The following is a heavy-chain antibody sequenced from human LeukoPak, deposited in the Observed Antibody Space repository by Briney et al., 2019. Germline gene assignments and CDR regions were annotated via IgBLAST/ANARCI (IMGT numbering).Heavy chain of an antibody. Sequence: GGSLRLSCAASGFTFSSYSMNWVRQAPGKGLEWVSYISSSSSTIYYADSVKGRFTISRDNSKNTLYLQMNSLRAEDTAVYYCAKDQDYYDSSAPGPFDYWGQGTLVTVSS. CDR1: GFTFSSYS. CDR2: ISSSSSTI. J-gene: IGHJ4*02. D-gene: IGHD3-22*01. CDR3: AKDQDYYDSSAPGPFDY. V-gene: IGHV3-48*01.